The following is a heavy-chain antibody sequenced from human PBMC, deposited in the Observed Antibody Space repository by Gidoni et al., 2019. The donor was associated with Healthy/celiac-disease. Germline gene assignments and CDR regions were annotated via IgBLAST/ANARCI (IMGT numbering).Heavy chain of an antibody. D-gene: IGHD3-16*01. Sequence: QVQLQQWGAGLLKPSETLSLTCAVYGGSFSGYYWSWIRQPPGKGLEWIGEINHSGSTNYNPSLKSRVTISVDTSKNQFSLKLSSVTAADTTVYYCARQDGGYYYYYMDVWGKGTTVTVSS. J-gene: IGHJ6*03. CDR1: GGSFSGYY. CDR2: INHSGST. CDR3: ARQDGGYYYYYMDV. V-gene: IGHV4-34*01.